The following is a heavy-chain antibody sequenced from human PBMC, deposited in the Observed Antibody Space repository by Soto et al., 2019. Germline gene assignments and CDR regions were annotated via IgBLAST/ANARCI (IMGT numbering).Heavy chain of an antibody. CDR2: ISSSSSYI. D-gene: IGHD3-22*01. Sequence: EVQLVESGGGLVKPGGSLRLSCAASGFTFSSYSMNWVRQAPGKGLEWVSSISSSSSYIYYADSVKGRFTISRDNVKNSLYLQMNSLRAEDTGVYYCARPEYYYDSRGYYGYWGQGTLVTVSS. CDR3: ARPEYYYDSRGYYGY. CDR1: GFTFSSYS. V-gene: IGHV3-21*01. J-gene: IGHJ4*02.